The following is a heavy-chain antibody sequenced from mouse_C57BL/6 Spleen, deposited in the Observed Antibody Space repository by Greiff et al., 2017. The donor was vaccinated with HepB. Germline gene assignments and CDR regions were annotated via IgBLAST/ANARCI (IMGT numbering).Heavy chain of an antibody. CDR2: ISSGSSTI. J-gene: IGHJ4*01. Sequence: DVKLVESGGGLVKPGGSLKLSCAASGFTFSDYGMHWVRQAPEKGLEWVAYISSGSSTIYYADTVKGRFTISRDNAKNTLFLQMTSLRSEDTAMYYCASDGYYLDYWGQGTSVTVSS. CDR1: GFTFSDYG. V-gene: IGHV5-17*01. CDR3: ASDGYYLDY. D-gene: IGHD2-3*01.